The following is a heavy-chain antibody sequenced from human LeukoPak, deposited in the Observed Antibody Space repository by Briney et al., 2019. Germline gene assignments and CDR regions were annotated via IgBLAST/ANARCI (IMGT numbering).Heavy chain of an antibody. D-gene: IGHD1-1*01. Sequence: SETLSLTCTVSGGSISDYYWNWIRQPPGKGLEWIGYIYYTGNTNYNPSLKSRVTISVDTSKNQFSLKLSSVTAADTAVYYCARDRLQLQSWGQGTLVTVSS. CDR1: GGSISDYY. V-gene: IGHV4-59*01. J-gene: IGHJ5*02. CDR3: ARDRLQLQS. CDR2: IYYTGNT.